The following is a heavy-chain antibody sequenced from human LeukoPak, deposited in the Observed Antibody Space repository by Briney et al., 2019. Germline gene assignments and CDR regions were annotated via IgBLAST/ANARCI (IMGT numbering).Heavy chain of an antibody. CDR2: ISDSGGST. CDR1: RFTFSTYA. V-gene: IGHV3-23*01. CDR3: AKDRYNDYEGGWFDP. Sequence: GGSLRLSCAASRFTFSTYAMSWVGQAPGKGLEWVSAISDSGGSTYYADSVRGRFTVSRDNSKNTLYLQMNSLRAEDTAVYYCAKDRYNDYEGGWFDPWGQGTLVTVSS. D-gene: IGHD5-12*01. J-gene: IGHJ5*02.